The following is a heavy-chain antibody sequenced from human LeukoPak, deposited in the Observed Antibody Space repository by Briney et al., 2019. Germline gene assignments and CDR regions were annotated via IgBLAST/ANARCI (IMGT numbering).Heavy chain of an antibody. D-gene: IGHD3-16*01. CDR3: ARDNFGASRGMDV. CDR1: GFTFSYYS. V-gene: IGHV3-48*02. Sequence: LAGGSLRLSCAASGFTFSYYSMIWVRQAPGKGLELVSYISSSSRPIYYADSVKGRFTISRDNAKNSLYLQMNSLRDEDTAVYYCARDNFGASRGMDVWGQGTTVTDSS. J-gene: IGHJ6*02. CDR2: ISSSSRPI.